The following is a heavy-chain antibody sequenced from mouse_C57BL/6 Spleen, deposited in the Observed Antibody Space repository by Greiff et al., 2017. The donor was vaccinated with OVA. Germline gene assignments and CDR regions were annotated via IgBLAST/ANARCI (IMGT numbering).Heavy chain of an antibody. CDR3: ARGTTVVAKDWYFDV. J-gene: IGHJ1*03. Sequence: EVQLQQSGPELVKPGASVKMSCKASGYTFTDYNMHWVKQSHGKSLEWIGYINPNNGGTSYNQKFKGKATLTVNKSSSTAYMELRSLTSEDSAVYYCARGTTVVAKDWYFDVWGTGTTVTVSS. D-gene: IGHD1-1*01. CDR1: GYTFTDYN. CDR2: INPNNGGT. V-gene: IGHV1-22*01.